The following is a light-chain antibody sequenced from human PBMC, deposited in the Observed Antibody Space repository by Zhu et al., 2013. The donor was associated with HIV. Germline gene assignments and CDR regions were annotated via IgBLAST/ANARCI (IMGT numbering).Light chain of an antibody. CDR2: EAR. CDR1: SSDVGANNY. J-gene: IGLJ2*01. CDR3: SSYTRSSTWV. Sequence: QSALTQPASVSGSPGQSITISCTGTSSDVGANNYVSWYQQYPGKAPKLMIYEARNRPSGISNRFSGSKSGNTASLTISGLQAEDEADYYCSSYTRSSTWVFGGGTKLTVL. V-gene: IGLV2-14*01.